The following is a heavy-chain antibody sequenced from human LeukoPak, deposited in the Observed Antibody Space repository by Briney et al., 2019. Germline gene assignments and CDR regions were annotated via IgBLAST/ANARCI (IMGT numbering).Heavy chain of an antibody. V-gene: IGHV3-23*01. CDR2: ISGSGGST. Sequence: GGSLRLSCAASGFTFSSYAMSWVRQAPGKGLELVSAISGSGGSTYDADSVKGRFTISRDRSKNTLFLQMNSLRAEDTAVYYCAKGPNYYYYYGMDVWGQGTTATVSS. J-gene: IGHJ6*02. CDR1: GFTFSSYA. CDR3: AKGPNYYYYYGMDV.